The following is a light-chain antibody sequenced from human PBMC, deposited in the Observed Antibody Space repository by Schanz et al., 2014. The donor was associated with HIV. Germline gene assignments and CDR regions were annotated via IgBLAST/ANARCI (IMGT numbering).Light chain of an antibody. CDR1: QSVTSNY. Sequence: EIVLTQSPGTLSLSPGDRATLSCRASQSVTSNYLAWYQQKPGQAPRLLIYGASTRATGVPARFSGSGSGTDFTLTISSLEPEDVAVYYCQQYYTTPRTFGQGTKVEIK. CDR2: GAS. J-gene: IGKJ1*01. V-gene: IGKV3-20*01. CDR3: QQYYTTPRT.